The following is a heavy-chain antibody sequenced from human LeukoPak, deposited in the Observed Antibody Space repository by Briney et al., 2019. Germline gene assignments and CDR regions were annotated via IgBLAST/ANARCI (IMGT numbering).Heavy chain of an antibody. Sequence: GGSQRLSCAASGFTFSSYAMSWVRQAPGKGLEWVSAISGSGGSTYYADSVKGRFTISRDNSKNTLYLQMNSLRAEDTAVYYCAKDQGYFDWLLGAFDYWGQGTLVTVSS. D-gene: IGHD3-9*01. CDR1: GFTFSSYA. CDR3: AKDQGYFDWLLGAFDY. V-gene: IGHV3-23*01. CDR2: ISGSGGST. J-gene: IGHJ4*02.